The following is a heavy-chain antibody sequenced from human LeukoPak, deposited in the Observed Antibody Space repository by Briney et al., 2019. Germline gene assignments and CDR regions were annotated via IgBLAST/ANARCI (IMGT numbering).Heavy chain of an antibody. CDR2: IYYSGST. Sequence: SETLSLTCTVSGGSISSYYWSWIRQPPGKGLEWIGDIYYSGSTNYNPSLKSRVTISVDTSKNQFSLKLSSVTAADTAGYYCARLVTPTLYYYYYYYMDVWGKGTTVTVSS. CDR3: ARLVTPTLYYYYYYYMDV. CDR1: GGSISSYY. D-gene: IGHD2-15*01. V-gene: IGHV4-59*01. J-gene: IGHJ6*03.